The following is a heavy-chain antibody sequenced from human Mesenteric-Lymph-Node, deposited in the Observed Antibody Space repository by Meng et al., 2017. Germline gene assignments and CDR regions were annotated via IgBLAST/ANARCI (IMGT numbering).Heavy chain of an antibody. Sequence: SLKISCAASGFTFDDYAMHWVRQAPGKGLEWVSGISRNSGSIGYADSVKGRFTISRDNAKNSLYLQMNSLRAEDTALYYCAKDKVLGIFTTLSYFDYWGQGTLVTVSS. CDR1: GFTFDDYA. CDR3: AKDKVLGIFTTLSYFDY. V-gene: IGHV3-9*01. J-gene: IGHJ4*02. D-gene: IGHD1-1*01. CDR2: ISRNSGSI.